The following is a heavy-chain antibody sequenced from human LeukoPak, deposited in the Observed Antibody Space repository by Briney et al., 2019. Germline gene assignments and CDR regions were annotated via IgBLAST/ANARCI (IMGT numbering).Heavy chain of an antibody. V-gene: IGHV3-23*01. Sequence: GGSLRLSCAASGFTFSKFPMGWVRQAPGRGLEWVSAISASGDVTFYADSLRGRFTISRDNSKSTLYLQMNGLRAEDTAIFYCARSLFTSATGTGRAFHIWGQGTRVTVSS. CDR3: ARSLFTSATGTGRAFHI. D-gene: IGHD1-1*01. CDR2: ISASGDVT. J-gene: IGHJ3*02. CDR1: GFTFSKFP.